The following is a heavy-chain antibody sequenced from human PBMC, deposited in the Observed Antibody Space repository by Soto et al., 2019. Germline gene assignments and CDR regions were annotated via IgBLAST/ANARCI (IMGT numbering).Heavy chain of an antibody. V-gene: IGHV1-69*01. CDR3: ARDLRPGSSGQYYFDY. J-gene: IGHJ4*02. CDR2: IIPIFGTA. CDR1: GGTFSSYA. Sequence: QVQLVQSGAEVKKPGSSVKVSCKASGGTFSSYAISWVRQAPGQGLEWMGGIIPIFGTANYAQKFQGRVTITADESTSKAYIELSSLRSEDQAVDYCARDLRPGSSGQYYFDYWGQGTLVTVSS. D-gene: IGHD6-19*01.